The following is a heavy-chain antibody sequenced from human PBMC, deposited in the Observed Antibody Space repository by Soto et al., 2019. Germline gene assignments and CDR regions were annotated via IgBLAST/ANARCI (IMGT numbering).Heavy chain of an antibody. CDR1: GGTFSRYT. J-gene: IGHJ5*02. CDR2: IVPVVGTA. CDR3: ATMGYSRPPGSRASGNWFDP. V-gene: IGHV1-69*01. D-gene: IGHD5-12*01. Sequence: QVQLVQSGAEVKKPGSSVKVSCKASGGTFSRYTISWVRQAPGQGLEWMGQIVPVVGTANYAQKFRGRITITADEYTATPYMELTSLRSENSAAYSCATMGYSRPPGSRASGNWFDPWGERPLLTVSS.